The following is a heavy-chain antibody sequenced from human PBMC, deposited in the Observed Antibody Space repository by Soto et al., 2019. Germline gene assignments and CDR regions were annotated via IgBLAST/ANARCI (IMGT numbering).Heavy chain of an antibody. D-gene: IGHD3-10*01. J-gene: IGHJ4*02. Sequence: XXTLSLAGAVSGGSFSGCYWSWIPQPPGKGLEWIGYINSSGSTNYNPSLKSRVTISVDTSKNQFSLKLSSVTAAHTAVYYCARAPRGNYGYPSYFDYWGQGTLVTVSS. V-gene: IGHV4-59*01. CDR1: GGSFSGCY. CDR3: ARAPRGNYGYPSYFDY. CDR2: INSSGST.